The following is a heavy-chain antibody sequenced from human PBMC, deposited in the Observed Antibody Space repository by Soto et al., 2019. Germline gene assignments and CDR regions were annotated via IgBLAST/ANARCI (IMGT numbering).Heavy chain of an antibody. CDR2: ISGSGDST. CDR3: AKAGDSSGYYHRGDWFDP. Sequence: EVQLLESGGGLAQPGGSLRLSCAASGFTFNSYAMTWVRQAPGKGLEWVSAISGSGDSTYYADSVKGRFTISRDNSKNTLYLQMNRLRAEDTAVYYCAKAGDSSGYYHRGDWFDPWGQGTLVTVSS. J-gene: IGHJ5*02. CDR1: GFTFNSYA. V-gene: IGHV3-23*01. D-gene: IGHD3-22*01.